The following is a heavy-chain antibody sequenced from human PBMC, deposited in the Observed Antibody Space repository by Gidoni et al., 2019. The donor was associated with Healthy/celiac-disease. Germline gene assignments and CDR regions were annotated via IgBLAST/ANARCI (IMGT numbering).Heavy chain of an antibody. Sequence: EVQLVESGGGLVQPGGSLRLSCAASGFTFSSYAMSWVRQAPGKGLEWVSGISGSGGSTYYADSVKGRFTIFRDNSKNTLYLQMNSLRAEDTAVYYCAKGLGYQGWFDPWGQGTLVTVSS. J-gene: IGHJ5*02. D-gene: IGHD2-15*01. V-gene: IGHV3-23*04. CDR1: GFTFSSYA. CDR3: AKGLGYQGWFDP. CDR2: ISGSGGST.